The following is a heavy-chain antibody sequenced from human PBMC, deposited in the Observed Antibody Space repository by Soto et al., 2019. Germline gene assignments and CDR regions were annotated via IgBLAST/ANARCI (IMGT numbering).Heavy chain of an antibody. Sequence: SVKVSCKASGGTFSSYAISWVRQAPGQGLEWMGGIIPIFGTANYAQKFQGRVTITADESTSTAYMELSSLRSEDTAVYYCARNSGSYFGFDPWGQGTLVTVSS. CDR2: IIPIFGTA. CDR3: ARNSGSYFGFDP. CDR1: GGTFSSYA. D-gene: IGHD1-26*01. J-gene: IGHJ5*02. V-gene: IGHV1-69*13.